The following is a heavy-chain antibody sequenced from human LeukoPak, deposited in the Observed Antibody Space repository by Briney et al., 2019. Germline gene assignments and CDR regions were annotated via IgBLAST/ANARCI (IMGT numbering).Heavy chain of an antibody. CDR1: GGSISSYY. CDR3: ARRVDYYNSSGYYSGFDY. V-gene: IGHV4-4*09. J-gene: IGHJ4*02. CDR2: IYTSGST. D-gene: IGHD3-22*01. Sequence: PSETLSLTCTVSGGSISSYYWSWIRQPPGKGLEWIGYIYTSGSTNYNPSLKSRVTISVDTSKNQFSLKLSSVTAADTAVYYCARRVDYYNSSGYYSGFDYWGQGTLVTVSS.